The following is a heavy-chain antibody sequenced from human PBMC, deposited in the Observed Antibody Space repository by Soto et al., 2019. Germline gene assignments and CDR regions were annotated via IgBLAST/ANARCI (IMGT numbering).Heavy chain of an antibody. CDR3: ARDLGRRAYDAIFNGYDDGCFDS. CDR2: IWYDGSNK. D-gene: IGHD3-9*01. V-gene: IGHV3-33*01. CDR1: GFTFSSYV. J-gene: IGHJ1*01. Sequence: QVQLVESGGGVVQPGRSLRLSCAASGFTFSSYVMHGVRQAPGKGLEWGAVIWYDGSNKYSADSVKVRFTISRVNSKTRLDPQMNGLRAEDTDVYYCARDLGRRAYDAIFNGYDDGCFDSGGQGTLVTVSS.